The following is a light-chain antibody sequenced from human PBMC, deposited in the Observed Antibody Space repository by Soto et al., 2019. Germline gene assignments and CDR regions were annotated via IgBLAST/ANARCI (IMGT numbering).Light chain of an antibody. Sequence: DVVLTQTQLSSPVTLGQPASISCRSSQSLVYSDGNTYLSWLQQRPGQPPRLLTYQISNRYSGVPDRFSGSGAGTDFTVKISRVEADDVGVYYCMQFAHFPLTFGQGTKLEI. V-gene: IGKV2-24*01. CDR1: QSLVYSDGNTY. CDR2: QIS. J-gene: IGKJ1*01. CDR3: MQFAHFPLT.